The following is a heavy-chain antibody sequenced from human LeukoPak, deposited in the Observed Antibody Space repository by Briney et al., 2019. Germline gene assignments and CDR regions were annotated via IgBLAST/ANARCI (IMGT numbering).Heavy chain of an antibody. J-gene: IGHJ5*02. V-gene: IGHV3-7*01. D-gene: IGHD6-13*01. Sequence: QSGGSLRLSCAASGFTFSNYSAFSSSHMNWLRQTPGKGLEWVANIKQDGSERSYVDSVNGRFTISRDNAKNSLYLQMNSLRAEDTAVYYCARDSSSWLPTPNWFDPWGQGTLVTVSS. CDR3: ARDSSSWLPTPNWFDP. CDR1: GFTFSNYS. CDR2: IKQDGSER.